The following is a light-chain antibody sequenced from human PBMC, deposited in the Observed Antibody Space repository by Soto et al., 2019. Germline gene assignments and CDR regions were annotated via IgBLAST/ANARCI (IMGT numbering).Light chain of an antibody. CDR1: SSVVGGYNY. Sequence: QSALTQPASVSGSPGQSITISCTGTSSVVGGYNYVSWYQQHPGKAPKFMIYDVNNRPSGVSNRFSGSKSGNTASLTISGLQAEDEADYYCSSYTGSSTVFGGGTKVTVL. CDR3: SSYTGSSTV. CDR2: DVN. V-gene: IGLV2-14*01. J-gene: IGLJ2*01.